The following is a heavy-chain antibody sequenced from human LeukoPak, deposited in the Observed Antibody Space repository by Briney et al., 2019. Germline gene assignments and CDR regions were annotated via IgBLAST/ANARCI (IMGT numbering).Heavy chain of an antibody. D-gene: IGHD3-10*01. V-gene: IGHV3-48*03. J-gene: IGHJ6*03. CDR2: ISSSGSTI. CDR3: ASQNELWFGDMDV. Sequence: GGSLRLSGAASGLTFSSKEMHWVRQAPGKGLEWVSYISSSGSTIYYADSLKGRFTISRDNAKNSLYLQMNSLRAEDTAVYYCASQNELWFGDMDVWGKGTTVTISS. CDR1: GLTFSSKE.